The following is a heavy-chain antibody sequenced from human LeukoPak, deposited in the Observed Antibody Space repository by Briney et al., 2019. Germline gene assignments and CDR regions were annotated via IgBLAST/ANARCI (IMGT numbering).Heavy chain of an antibody. D-gene: IGHD6-6*01. Sequence: SETLSLTCAVYGGSFIGYDWTWIRQPPGPGLEWIGEINHSGGTNYNPSLNSRVTISVDTSKNQFSLKLSSVTAADTAVYYCASLARGGNLLDPWGQGTLVTVSS. CDR3: ASLARGGNLLDP. CDR2: INHSGGT. J-gene: IGHJ5*02. CDR1: GGSFIGYD. V-gene: IGHV4-34*01.